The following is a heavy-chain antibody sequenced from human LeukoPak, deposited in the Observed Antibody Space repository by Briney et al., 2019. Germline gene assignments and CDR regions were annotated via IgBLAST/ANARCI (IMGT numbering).Heavy chain of an antibody. D-gene: IGHD3-22*01. V-gene: IGHV3-7*01. CDR3: SRDANYYDSSRHYFDAFDI. CDR1: GFTFSKYW. Sequence: PGESLRLSCAASGFTFSKYWMTWVRQAPGKGLEWVANIRGDGSVKYLVDSVMGRFTISRDNVKNSLSLEMNNLRAEDTAVYYCSRDANYYDSSRHYFDAFDIWGQGTMVTVSS. J-gene: IGHJ3*02. CDR2: IRGDGSVK.